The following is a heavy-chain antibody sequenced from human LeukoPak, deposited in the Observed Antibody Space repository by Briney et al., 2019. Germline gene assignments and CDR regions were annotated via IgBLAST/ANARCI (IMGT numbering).Heavy chain of an antibody. V-gene: IGHV1-24*01. J-gene: IGHJ6*04. D-gene: IGHD3-10*01. CDR1: GYTLTELS. Sequence: ASVKVSCKVSGYTLTELSMHWVRQAPGKGREWMGGFDPEDGETIYAQKFQGRVTMTEDTSTDTAYMELSSLGSEDTAVYYCATADYYGSGSHYGMDVWGKGTTVTVSS. CDR3: ATADYYGSGSHYGMDV. CDR2: FDPEDGET.